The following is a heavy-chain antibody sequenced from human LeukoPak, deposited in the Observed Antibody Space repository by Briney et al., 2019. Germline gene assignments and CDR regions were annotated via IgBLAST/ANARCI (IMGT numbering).Heavy chain of an antibody. V-gene: IGHV1-69*06. CDR1: GGTFSSYA. Sequence: SVKVSCKASGGTFSSYAISWVRQAPGQGLEWMGGIIPIFGTANYAQKFQGRVTITADKSTSAAYMELSSLRSEDTAVYYCAREDYYGSGSYYGYYYGMDVWGKGTTVTVSS. CDR2: IIPIFGTA. D-gene: IGHD3-10*01. CDR3: AREDYYGSGSYYGYYYGMDV. J-gene: IGHJ6*04.